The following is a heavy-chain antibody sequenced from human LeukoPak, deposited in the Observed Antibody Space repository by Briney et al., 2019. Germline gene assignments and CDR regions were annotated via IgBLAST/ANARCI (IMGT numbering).Heavy chain of an antibody. CDR2: ISSRSNYL. CDR1: GFDFSSYA. CDR3: ARVTIFGVAKLFDD. D-gene: IGHD3-3*01. V-gene: IGHV3-21*01. Sequence: GGSLRLSCVASGFDFSSYAMTWVRQAPGKGLEWVSSISSRSNYLFYADSVKGRFTISRDNAKNLLYLQMNSLRAEDTAVYYCARVTIFGVAKLFDDWGQGTLVTVSS. J-gene: IGHJ4*02.